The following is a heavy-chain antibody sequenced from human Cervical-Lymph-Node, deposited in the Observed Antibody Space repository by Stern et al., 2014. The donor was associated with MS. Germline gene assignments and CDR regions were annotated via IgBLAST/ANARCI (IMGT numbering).Heavy chain of an antibody. CDR2: IYPGDSDT. D-gene: IGHD2-8*02. Sequence: EVQLEESGAEAKKPGESLKISCQGSGYSFTSSWIGWVRQMPGKGLEWMGIIYPGDSDTRYNPSFQGQVTISADKSVSTAYLQWSSLKASDTAMYYCATSTGYFLLEYYFDYWGQGTLVTVSS. CDR3: ATSTGYFLLEYYFDY. J-gene: IGHJ4*02. V-gene: IGHV5-51*01. CDR1: GYSFTSSW.